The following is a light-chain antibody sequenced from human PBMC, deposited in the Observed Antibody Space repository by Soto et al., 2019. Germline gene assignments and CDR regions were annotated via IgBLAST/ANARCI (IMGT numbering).Light chain of an antibody. CDR3: QQSYTTPQT. CDR2: AAS. Sequence: DIQMTQSPSSLSASVGDRVTISCRAGQAIYTYLNWYQQTAGKAPKLLIYAASILQSGVPSRFSGSGSGTDFTLTISSLHPEDFATYYCQQSYTTPQTFGQGTKVDIK. J-gene: IGKJ1*01. CDR1: QAIYTY. V-gene: IGKV1-39*01.